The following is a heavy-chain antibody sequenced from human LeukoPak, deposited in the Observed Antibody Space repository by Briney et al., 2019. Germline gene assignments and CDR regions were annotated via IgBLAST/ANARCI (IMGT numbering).Heavy chain of an antibody. J-gene: IGHJ4*02. CDR3: ARRPTTKFDY. D-gene: IGHD4-11*01. Sequence: GESLKISCKGSGYKFSNYWIAWVRQMPGKGLEWLGIIYPDDSDTRHSPSFQGQVTISVDKSINTAYLQWSSLKASDTALYYCARRPTTKFDYWGRGTLVSVSS. CDR1: GYKFSNYW. CDR2: IYPDDSDT. V-gene: IGHV5-51*01.